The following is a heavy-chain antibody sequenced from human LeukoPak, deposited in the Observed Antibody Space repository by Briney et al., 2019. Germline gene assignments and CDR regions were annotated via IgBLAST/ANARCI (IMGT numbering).Heavy chain of an antibody. CDR1: GFTFSSYA. J-gene: IGHJ4*02. V-gene: IGHV3-23*01. CDR3: AKVRTFFGSGIDF. CDR2: ISGSGGST. D-gene: IGHD3-10*01. Sequence: PGGSLRLSRAASGFTFSSYAMSWVRQAPGKGLEWVSHISGSGGSTYSADSVKGRFTISRDNSKNTLYLQMNSLRAEDTAIYYCAKVRTFFGSGIDFWGQGTLVTVSS.